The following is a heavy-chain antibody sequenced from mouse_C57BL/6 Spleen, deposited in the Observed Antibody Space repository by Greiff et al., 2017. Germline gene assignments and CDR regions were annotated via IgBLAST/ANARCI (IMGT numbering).Heavy chain of an antibody. D-gene: IGHD1-1*01. J-gene: IGHJ4*01. CDR3: ARERVYYYGSRARDY. Sequence: VQLQQSGAELVRPGTSVKVSCKASGYAFTNYLIEWVKQRPGQGLEWIGVINPGSGGTNYNEKFKGKATLTADKSSSTAYMQLSSLTSEDSAVYFCARERVYYYGSRARDYWGQGTSVTVSS. CDR2: INPGSGGT. V-gene: IGHV1-54*01. CDR1: GYAFTNYL.